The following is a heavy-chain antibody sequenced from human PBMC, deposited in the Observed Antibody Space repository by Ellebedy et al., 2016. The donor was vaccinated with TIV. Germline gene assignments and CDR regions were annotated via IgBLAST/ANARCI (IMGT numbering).Heavy chain of an antibody. D-gene: IGHD6-19*01. Sequence: GESLKISCAASGFTFSSYGMHWVRQAPGKGLEWVAVIWYDGSNKYYADSVKGRFTISRDNSKNTLYLQMNSLRAEDTAVYYCARDRLADRYAFDIWGQGTMVTVSS. CDR1: GFTFSSYG. J-gene: IGHJ3*02. CDR2: IWYDGSNK. CDR3: ARDRLADRYAFDI. V-gene: IGHV3-33*01.